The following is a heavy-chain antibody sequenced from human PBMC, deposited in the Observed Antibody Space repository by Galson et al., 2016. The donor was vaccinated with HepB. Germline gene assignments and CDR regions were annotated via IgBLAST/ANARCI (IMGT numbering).Heavy chain of an antibody. CDR1: GYSFFTYG. J-gene: IGHJ4*02. CDR3: AIEVTGTRVDY. CDR2: ISAYNGNT. D-gene: IGHD6-19*01. V-gene: IGHV1-18*01. Sequence: SVKVSCKASGYSFFTYGISWVRQAPGQGLEWMGWISAYNGNTKYAQKLQDRVTMTTDTSTNTAYMELRSLRSDDTAVYYCAIEVTGTRVDYWDQGTLVIVSS.